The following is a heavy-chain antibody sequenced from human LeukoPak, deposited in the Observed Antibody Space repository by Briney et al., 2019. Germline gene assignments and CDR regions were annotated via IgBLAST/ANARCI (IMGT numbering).Heavy chain of an antibody. J-gene: IGHJ6*02. D-gene: IGHD1-26*01. Sequence: PSETLSLTCSVSDGSINSYYWNWIRRPPGKGLEWIGYIYYNGNTNYSPSLKSRVTMSVDTPKNLFSLKVSSVTAADTAVYYCARGRSNYYGMDVWGQGTTVTVPS. V-gene: IGHV4-59*01. CDR2: IYYNGNT. CDR3: ARGRSNYYGMDV. CDR1: DGSINSYY.